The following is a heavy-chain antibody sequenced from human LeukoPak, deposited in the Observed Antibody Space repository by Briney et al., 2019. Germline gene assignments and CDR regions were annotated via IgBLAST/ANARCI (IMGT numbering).Heavy chain of an antibody. CDR2: VYYSGGT. CDR3: ASRGVVRGISYYFDF. V-gene: IGHV4-59*02. J-gene: IGHJ4*02. CDR1: GGSVSGFY. D-gene: IGHD3-10*02. Sequence: SETLSLTCTVSGGSVSGFYWSWIRQPPGKGLEWIGSVYYSGGTNYNPSLKSRVAISADTSKNQFSLQLSSVTAADTALYFCASRGVVRGISYYFDFWGQGTRVTVSS.